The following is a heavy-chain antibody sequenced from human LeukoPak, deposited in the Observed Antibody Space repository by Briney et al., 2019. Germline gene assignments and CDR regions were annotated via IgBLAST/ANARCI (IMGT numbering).Heavy chain of an antibody. V-gene: IGHV3-21*01. Sequence: GGSLRLSCAASGFTFSSYSMNWVRQAPGKGLEWVSSISSSSSYIYYADSVRGRFTISRDNAKNSLNLQMNSLRAEDTAVYYCARDLGQYYDTSDNWFDPWGQGTLVTVSS. D-gene: IGHD3-22*01. J-gene: IGHJ5*02. CDR2: ISSSSSYI. CDR1: GFTFSSYS. CDR3: ARDLGQYYDTSDNWFDP.